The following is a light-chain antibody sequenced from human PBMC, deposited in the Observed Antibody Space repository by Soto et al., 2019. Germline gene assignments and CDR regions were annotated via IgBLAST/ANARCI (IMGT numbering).Light chain of an antibody. Sequence: DIQMTQSPSSLSASVGDRVTITCRASQTIDTYLNWYPHTPGKAPKLLIYVASSLQSGVPSRFSGRGAGTYFTLTISSLQPEDLSTYDCQQSFTTPFTFGPGTKVDIK. V-gene: IGKV1-39*01. CDR3: QQSFTTPFT. J-gene: IGKJ3*01. CDR1: QTIDTY. CDR2: VAS.